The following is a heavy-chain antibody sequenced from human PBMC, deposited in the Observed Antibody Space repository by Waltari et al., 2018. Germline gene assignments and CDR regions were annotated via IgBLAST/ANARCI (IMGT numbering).Heavy chain of an antibody. V-gene: IGHV5-51*01. CDR3: ARISSSWNYYYYYMDV. CDR2: IYPGGSDT. Sequence: EVQLVQSGAEVKKPGESLKISCKGSGYSFTSYWIGWVRQMPGKGLEWMGIIYPGGSDTRYSPSFQGPVTISADKSISTAYLQWSSLKASDTAMYYCARISSSWNYYYYYMDVWGKGTTVTVSS. J-gene: IGHJ6*03. CDR1: GYSFTSYW. D-gene: IGHD6-13*01.